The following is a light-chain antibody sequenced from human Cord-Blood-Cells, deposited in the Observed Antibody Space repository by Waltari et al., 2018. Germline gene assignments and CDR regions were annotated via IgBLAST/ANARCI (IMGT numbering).Light chain of an antibody. CDR2: AAS. Sequence: DIQMTQSPSSLSASVGARVTITCRASQSISSYLNWYQQKPGKAPKLLIYAASSLQSGVPSRFSGSGSGTDFTLTISSLQPEDFATYYCQQSYSTLEYSFGQGTKLEIK. V-gene: IGKV1-39*01. CDR3: QQSYSTLEYS. CDR1: QSISSY. J-gene: IGKJ2*03.